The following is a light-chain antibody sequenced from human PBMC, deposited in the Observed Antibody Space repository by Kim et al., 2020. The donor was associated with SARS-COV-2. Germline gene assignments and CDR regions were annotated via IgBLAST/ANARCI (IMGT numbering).Light chain of an antibody. J-gene: IGKJ5*01. CDR1: RDIGTD. CDR3: LQDYTYPIT. CDR2: AAS. V-gene: IGKV1-6*01. Sequence: SVGDRVIITCRASRDIGTDLGWYQQKPGKAPKLLIFAASNLKSGVPSRFSGSGSGADFTLTISSLQPEDFATYYCLQDYTYPITFGQGTRVEIK.